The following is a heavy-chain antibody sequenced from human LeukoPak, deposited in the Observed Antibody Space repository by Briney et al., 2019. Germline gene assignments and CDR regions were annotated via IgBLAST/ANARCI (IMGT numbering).Heavy chain of an antibody. CDR3: AREGYSSSSYKDY. CDR1: GYTFTSYY. Sequence: ASVKVSCKASGYTFTSYYMHWVRQAPGQGLEWMGIINPSGGSTSYAQNFQGRVTMTRDTSIRTVYMELSRLRSDDTAVYYCAREGYSSSSYKDYWGQGTLVTVSS. V-gene: IGHV1-46*01. D-gene: IGHD6-6*01. CDR2: INPSGGST. J-gene: IGHJ4*02.